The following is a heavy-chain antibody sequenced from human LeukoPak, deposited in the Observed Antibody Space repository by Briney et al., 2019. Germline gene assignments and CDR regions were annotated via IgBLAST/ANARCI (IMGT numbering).Heavy chain of an antibody. Sequence: KPSETLSLTCTVSGGSIRSRDYYWGWIRQPPVKGLEWIGYIYYSGSTNYNPSLKSRVTISVDTSKNQFSLKLSSVTAADTAVYYCARARPTTQNYYGSGSYPLYYYYGMDVWGQGTTVTVSS. CDR3: ARARPTTQNYYGSGSYPLYYYYGMDV. J-gene: IGHJ6*02. CDR1: GGSIRSRDYY. CDR2: IYYSGST. D-gene: IGHD3-10*01. V-gene: IGHV4-61*05.